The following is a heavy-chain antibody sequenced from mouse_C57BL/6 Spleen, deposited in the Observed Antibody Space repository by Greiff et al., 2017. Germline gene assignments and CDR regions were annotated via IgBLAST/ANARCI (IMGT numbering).Heavy chain of an antibody. Sequence: QVQLQQPGAELVRPGTSVKLSCKASGYTFTSYWMHWVKPRPGQGLEWIGVIDPSDSYTNYNQKFKGKATLTVDTSSSTAYMQLSSLTSEDSAVYYCARSMIKEAMDYWGQGTSVTVSS. J-gene: IGHJ4*01. CDR3: ARSMIKEAMDY. D-gene: IGHD2-4*01. CDR1: GYTFTSYW. CDR2: IDPSDSYT. V-gene: IGHV1-59*01.